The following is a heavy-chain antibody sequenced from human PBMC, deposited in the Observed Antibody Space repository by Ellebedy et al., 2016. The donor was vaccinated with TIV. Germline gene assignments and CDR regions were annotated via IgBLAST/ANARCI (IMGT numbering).Heavy chain of an antibody. CDR2: ISGSGGST. CDR1: GFTFSSYA. D-gene: IGHD1-14*01. J-gene: IGHJ4*02. Sequence: GESLKISCAASGFTFSSYAMSWVRQAPGKGLEWVSHISGSGGSTYYADSLKGRFTISRDNSKNTLYLQMNNLRAEDTAIYYCARGKSGTYIHHAFDYWGQGTLVTVSS. CDR3: ARGKSGTYIHHAFDY. V-gene: IGHV3-23*01.